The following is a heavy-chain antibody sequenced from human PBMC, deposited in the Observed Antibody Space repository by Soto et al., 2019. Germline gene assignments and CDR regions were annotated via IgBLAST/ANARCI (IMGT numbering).Heavy chain of an antibody. CDR3: ARGPVSDSSGWFFDY. CDR2: IWYDGSNK. D-gene: IGHD6-13*01. Sequence: QVQLVESGGGVVQPGRSLRLSCAASGFTFSSYGMHWVRQAPGKGLEWVAVIWYDGSNKYYADSVKGRFTISRDNSKNTMYLQMNSLRAEDTVVYYCARGPVSDSSGWFFDYWGQGTLVTVSS. J-gene: IGHJ4*02. CDR1: GFTFSSYG. V-gene: IGHV3-33*01.